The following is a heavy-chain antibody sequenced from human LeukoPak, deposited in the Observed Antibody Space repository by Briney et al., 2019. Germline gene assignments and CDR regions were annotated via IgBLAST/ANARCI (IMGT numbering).Heavy chain of an antibody. CDR3: ARMGGDYCSSTSCYSNP. J-gene: IGHJ5*02. V-gene: IGHV1-69*04. Sequence: ASVKVSCKASGGTFSSYAISWVRQAPGQGLEWMGRIIPILGIANYAQKLQGRVTITADKSTSTAYMELSSLRSEDTAVYYCARMGGDYCSSTSCYSNPWGQGTLVTVSS. CDR1: GGTFSSYA. CDR2: IIPILGIA. D-gene: IGHD2-2*01.